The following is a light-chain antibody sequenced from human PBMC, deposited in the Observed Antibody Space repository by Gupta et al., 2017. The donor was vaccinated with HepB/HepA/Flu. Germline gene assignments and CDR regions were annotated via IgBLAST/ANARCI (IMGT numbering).Light chain of an antibody. CDR2: ANN. Sequence: QSVLTQPPSVSGAPGQRVTISCTGSSSNIGAGYHVHWYQQLPGTAPKLLIYANNNRPSGVPDRFSGSKSGTSASLAITXLXAEDEAXYYCQSYDNSLSVHWVFGGGTKLTVL. J-gene: IGLJ3*02. CDR1: SSNIGAGYH. V-gene: IGLV1-40*01. CDR3: QSYDNSLSVHWV.